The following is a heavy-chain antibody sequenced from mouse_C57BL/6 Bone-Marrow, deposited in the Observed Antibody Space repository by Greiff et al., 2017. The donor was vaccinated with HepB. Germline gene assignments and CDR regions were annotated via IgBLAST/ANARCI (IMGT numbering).Heavy chain of an antibody. CDR1: GFTINDYY. CDR3: TTVYGSSPAWCAY. CDR2: IDPEDGDT. Sequence: DVKLQESGAELVRPGASVKLSCTASGFTINDYYMHWVKQRPEQGLEWIGRIDPEDGDTEYAPKFQGKATMTADTSSNTAYLQLSSLTSEDTAVYYCTTVYGSSPAWCAYWGQGTVVTVSA. V-gene: IGHV14-1*01. D-gene: IGHD1-1*01. J-gene: IGHJ3*01.